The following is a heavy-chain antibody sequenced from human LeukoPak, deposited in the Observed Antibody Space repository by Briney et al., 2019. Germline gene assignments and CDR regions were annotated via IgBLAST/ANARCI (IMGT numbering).Heavy chain of an antibody. CDR2: ISGSGRDT. CDR3: ATNYYDSSGYFPYFDY. J-gene: IGHJ4*02. V-gene: IGHV3-23*01. D-gene: IGHD3-22*01. Sequence: PGGSLRLSCAASGFTFSIYAMNWVRQAPVKGLEWVSGISGSGRDTYYADSVKGRFTISRDNSKNTLYLQMNSLRADDTAVYYCATNYYDSSGYFPYFDYWGQGALVSVSS. CDR1: GFTFSIYA.